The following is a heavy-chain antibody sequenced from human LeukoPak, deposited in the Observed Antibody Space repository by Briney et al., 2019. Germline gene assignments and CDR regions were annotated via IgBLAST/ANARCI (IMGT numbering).Heavy chain of an antibody. CDR3: AKGGSSSRREYYYMDV. J-gene: IGHJ6*03. CDR1: GFTFSGYA. CDR2: ISGSGGST. V-gene: IGHV3-23*01. D-gene: IGHD6-13*01. Sequence: PGGSLRLSSAASGFTFSGYAMSWVRQAPGKGLEWVSVISGSGGSTYYADSVKGRFTMSRDNSKNTLYLEMKSLRAEDTAVYYCAKGGSSSRREYYYMDVWGKGTTVTVSS.